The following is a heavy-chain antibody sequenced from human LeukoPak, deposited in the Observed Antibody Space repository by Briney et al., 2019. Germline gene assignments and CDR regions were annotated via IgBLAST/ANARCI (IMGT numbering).Heavy chain of an antibody. J-gene: IGHJ6*02. CDR3: ARESGYSYGFPYYYYGMDV. CDR2: MNPNSGNT. D-gene: IGHD5-18*01. CDR1: GYTFTSYD. V-gene: IGHV1-8*01. Sequence: ASVKVSCKASGYTFTSYDINWVRQATGQGLEWMGWMNPNSGNTGYAQKFQGRVTMTRNTSISTAYMELSSLRSEDTAVYYCARESGYSYGFPYYYYGMDVLGQGTTVAVSS.